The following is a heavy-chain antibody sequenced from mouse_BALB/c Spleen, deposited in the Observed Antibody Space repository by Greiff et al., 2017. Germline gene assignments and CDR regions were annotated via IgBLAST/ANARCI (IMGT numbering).Heavy chain of an antibody. CDR3: ARKGLLRLWYFDV. Sequence: VKLMESGAELMKPGASVKISCKATGYTFSSYWIEWVKQRPGHGLEWIGEILPGSGSTNYNEKFKGKATFTADTSSNTAYMQLSSLTSEDSAVYYCARKGLLRLWYFDVWGAGTTVTVSS. D-gene: IGHD1-2*01. J-gene: IGHJ1*01. CDR2: ILPGSGST. CDR1: GYTFSSYW. V-gene: IGHV1-9*01.